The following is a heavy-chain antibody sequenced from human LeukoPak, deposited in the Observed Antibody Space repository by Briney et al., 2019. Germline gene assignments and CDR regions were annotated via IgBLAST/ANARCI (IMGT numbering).Heavy chain of an antibody. CDR2: IYWNDDR. D-gene: IGHD3-3*01. V-gene: IGHV2-5*01. J-gene: IGHJ3*02. CDR3: AHSLSDFWSHYYDPFDI. Sequence: SGPTLVKPTQTLTLTCNFSGFSLSSSGVGVGWIRQPPGKALEWLALIYWNDDRRYSPSLKSRLTITKDTSKNQVVLTMTNMDPVDTATYFCAHSLSDFWSHYYDPFDIWGHGTMVTVSS. CDR1: GFSLSSSGVG.